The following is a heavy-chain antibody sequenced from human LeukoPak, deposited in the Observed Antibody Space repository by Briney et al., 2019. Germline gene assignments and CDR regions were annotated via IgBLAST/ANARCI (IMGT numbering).Heavy chain of an antibody. CDR1: GFTFSSYS. V-gene: IGHV3-21*01. Sequence: TGGSLRPSCAASGFTFSSYSMNWVRQAPGKGLEWVSSISSSSSYIYYADSVKGRFTISRDNAKNSLYLQMNSLRAEDTAVYYCARDYGNPRHFDYWGQGTLVTVSS. D-gene: IGHD4-11*01. J-gene: IGHJ4*02. CDR3: ARDYGNPRHFDY. CDR2: ISSSSSYI.